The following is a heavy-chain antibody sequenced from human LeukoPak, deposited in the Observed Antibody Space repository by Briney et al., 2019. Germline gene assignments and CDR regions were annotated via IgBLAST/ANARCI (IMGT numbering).Heavy chain of an antibody. V-gene: IGHV3-53*01. D-gene: IGHD3-22*01. CDR1: GFTVSSNY. J-gene: IGHJ4*02. CDR3: ARELLNYYDSSGPLDY. CDR2: IYSGGST. Sequence: PGGSLRLSCAASGFTVSSNYMSWVRQAPGKGLEWVSVIYSGGSTYYADSVKGRFTISRDNAKNSLYLQMNSLRAEDTAVYYCARELLNYYDSSGPLDYWGQGTLVTVSS.